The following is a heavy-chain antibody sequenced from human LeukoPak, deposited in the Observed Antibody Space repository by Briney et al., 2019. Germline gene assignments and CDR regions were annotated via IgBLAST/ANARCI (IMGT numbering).Heavy chain of an antibody. CDR3: ARGAPYDFWSGYYPLYYYYYYGMDV. CDR1: GYTFTSYD. J-gene: IGHJ6*02. CDR2: MNPNSGNT. V-gene: IGHV1-8*01. D-gene: IGHD3-3*01. Sequence: ASVKVSCKASGYTFTSYDINWVRQATGQGLEGMGWMNPNSGNTGYAQKFQGRVTMTRNTSISTAYMELSSLRSEDTAVYYCARGAPYDFWSGYYPLYYYYYYGMDVWGQGTTVTVSS.